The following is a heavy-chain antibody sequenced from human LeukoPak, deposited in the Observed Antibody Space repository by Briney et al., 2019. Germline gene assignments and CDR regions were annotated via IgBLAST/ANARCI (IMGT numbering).Heavy chain of an antibody. D-gene: IGHD3-9*01. V-gene: IGHV1-69*13. CDR1: GGTFSSYA. CDR3: ARAYYDILTGYYKAFDY. CDR2: IIPIFGTA. J-gene: IGHJ4*02. Sequence: GASVKVSCKASGGTFSSYAISWVRQAPGQGLEWMGGIIPIFGTANYAQKFQGRVTITADESTSTAYMELSSLRYEDTAVYYCARAYYDILTGYYKAFDYWGQGTLVTVSS.